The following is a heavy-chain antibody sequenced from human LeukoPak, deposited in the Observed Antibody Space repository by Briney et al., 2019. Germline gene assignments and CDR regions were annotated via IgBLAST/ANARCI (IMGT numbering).Heavy chain of an antibody. V-gene: IGHV3-21*01. CDR3: ATKNRGSHNY. CDR1: GFTFSTYS. Sequence: VGSLRLSCAASGFTFSTYSMNWVRQAPGKGLEWVSSISSSTSYIYYADSVKGRFTISRDNAKNSLYLQMNSLRAEDTAVYYCATKNRGSHNYWGQGTLVTVSS. J-gene: IGHJ4*02. D-gene: IGHD1-26*01. CDR2: ISSSTSYI.